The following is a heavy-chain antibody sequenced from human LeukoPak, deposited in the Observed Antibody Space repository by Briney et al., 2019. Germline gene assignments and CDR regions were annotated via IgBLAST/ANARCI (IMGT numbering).Heavy chain of an antibody. CDR1: GFTFSSYS. Sequence: GGSLRLSCAASGFTFSSYSMNWVRQAPGKGLEWVSYISSSSSTIYYADSVKGRFTISRDNAKNSLYLQMNSLRAEDTAVYYCARDLYSSGYPNWFDPWGQGTLVIVSS. J-gene: IGHJ5*02. D-gene: IGHD3-22*01. V-gene: IGHV3-48*04. CDR3: ARDLYSSGYPNWFDP. CDR2: ISSSSSTI.